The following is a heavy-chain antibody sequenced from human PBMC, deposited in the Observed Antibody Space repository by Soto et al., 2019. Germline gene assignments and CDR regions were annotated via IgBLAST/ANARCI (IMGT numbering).Heavy chain of an antibody. D-gene: IGHD3-16*01. J-gene: IGHJ3*02. CDR3: ATWGSTAFDI. Sequence: QLQESGPGLVEPSGTLSLTCAVSRGSMSSSDWWCWVRQAPRKGLEWIGETYHSGNTNYNPSLKSRVTLSVDNSKNQFSLTLTSVTAADTGVYYCATWGSTAFDIWGQGTMVTVSS. V-gene: IGHV4-4*02. CDR2: TYHSGNT. CDR1: RGSMSSSDW.